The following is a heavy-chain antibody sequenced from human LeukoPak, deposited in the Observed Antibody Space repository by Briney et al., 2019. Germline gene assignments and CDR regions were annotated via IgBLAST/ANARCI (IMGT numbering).Heavy chain of an antibody. CDR1: GFTFSSYA. D-gene: IGHD6-6*01. CDR3: VKSSIAARPVMHCGMDV. CDR2: ISSNGGST. Sequence: PGGSLRLSCSASGFTFSSYAMHWVRQAPGKGLEYVSAISSNGGSTYYADSVKGRFTISRDNSKNTLYLQMSSLRAEDTAVYYCVKSSIAARPVMHCGMDVWGQGTTVTVSS. J-gene: IGHJ6*02. V-gene: IGHV3-64D*09.